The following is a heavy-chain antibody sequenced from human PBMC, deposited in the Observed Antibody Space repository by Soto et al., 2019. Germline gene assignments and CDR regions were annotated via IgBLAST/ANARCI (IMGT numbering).Heavy chain of an antibody. Sequence: QITLKESGPTLVKPTQTLTLTCSFSGFSLNTAGMGVGWIRQPPGKALEWLALIYWNDDGRYNPSLKSRLTISHDSSKNQVVLTMTNMDPVDTATYSCAHLYNWYYITPFDYWGRGILVSVSS. V-gene: IGHV2-5*01. D-gene: IGHD1-7*01. CDR3: AHLYNWYYITPFDY. J-gene: IGHJ4*02. CDR2: IYWNDDG. CDR1: GFSLNTAGMG.